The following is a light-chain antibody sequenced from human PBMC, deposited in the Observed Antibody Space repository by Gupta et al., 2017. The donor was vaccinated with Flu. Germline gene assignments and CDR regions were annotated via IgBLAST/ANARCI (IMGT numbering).Light chain of an antibody. V-gene: IGKV1-39*01. CDR2: SAS. CDR1: QTVSTW. J-gene: IGKJ5*01. Sequence: PSTLSASVGDRVTITCRASQTVSTWLSWYQQTPGKAPKLLIYSASNLESGVPSRFSGSGSGTDFTLTISSLQPDDFATYYCQQSNSTQLTFGQGTQLEIK. CDR3: QQSNSTQLT.